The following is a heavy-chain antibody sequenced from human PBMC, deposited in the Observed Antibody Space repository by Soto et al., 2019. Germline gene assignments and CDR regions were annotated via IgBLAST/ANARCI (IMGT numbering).Heavy chain of an antibody. CDR3: AKYYYNSISSRGASDI. CDR1: GFIFATYA. J-gene: IGHJ3*02. CDR2: ISSSGDRT. V-gene: IGHV3-23*01. Sequence: PGGSLRLSCAGAGFIFATYAMNWVRQAPGKGLEWVSAISSSGDRTYYADSVKGRFTVSRDNSKNTLYLLLNSLSAEDTAVYYCAKYYYNSISSRGASDIWGQGTMVTVSS. D-gene: IGHD3-22*01.